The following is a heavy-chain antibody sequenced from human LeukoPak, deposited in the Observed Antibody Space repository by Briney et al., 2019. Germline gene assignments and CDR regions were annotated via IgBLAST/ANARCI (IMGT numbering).Heavy chain of an antibody. CDR2: ISYDGSNK. CDR3: ARDGAGSELDY. CDR1: GFTFSSYA. D-gene: IGHD1-14*01. Sequence: PGRSLRLSCAASGFTFSSYAMHWVRQAPGKGLEWVAVISYDGSNKYYADSVKGRFTISRDNAKNSLYLQMNSLRAEDTAVYYCARDGAGSELDYWGQGTLVTVSS. V-gene: IGHV3-30-3*01. J-gene: IGHJ4*02.